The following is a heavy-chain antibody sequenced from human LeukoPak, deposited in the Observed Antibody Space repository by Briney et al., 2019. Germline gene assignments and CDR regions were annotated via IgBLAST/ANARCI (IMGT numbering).Heavy chain of an antibody. V-gene: IGHV5-51*01. CDR3: ARTESQSYYCGSGSYLPNWFDP. D-gene: IGHD3-10*01. J-gene: IGHJ5*02. Sequence: GESLKISCKGSGYSFTSYWIGWVRQMPGKGLEWMGIIYPGDSDTRYSPSFQGQVTISADKSISTAYRQWSSLKASDTAMYYCARTESQSYYCGSGSYLPNWFDPWGQGTLVTVSS. CDR2: IYPGDSDT. CDR1: GYSFTSYW.